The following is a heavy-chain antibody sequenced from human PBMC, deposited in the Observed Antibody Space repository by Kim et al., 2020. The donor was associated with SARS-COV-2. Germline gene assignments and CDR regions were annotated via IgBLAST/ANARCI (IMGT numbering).Heavy chain of an antibody. Sequence: ASVKVSCKASGYTFTSYAMNWVRQAPGQGLEWMGWINTNTGNPTYAQGFTGRFVFSLDTSVSTAYLQISSLKAEDTAVYYCASGGDSGYDWVGYYGMDVWGQGTTVTVSS. CDR2: INTNTGNP. CDR1: GYTFTSYA. D-gene: IGHD5-12*01. V-gene: IGHV7-4-1*02. J-gene: IGHJ6*02. CDR3: ASGGDSGYDWVGYYGMDV.